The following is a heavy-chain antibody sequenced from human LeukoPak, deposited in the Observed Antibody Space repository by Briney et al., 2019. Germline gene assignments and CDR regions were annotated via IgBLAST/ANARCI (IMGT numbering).Heavy chain of an antibody. CDR3: ARGFVTMVRAYMDV. J-gene: IGHJ6*03. Sequence: ASVKVSCKASGYTFTSYDINWVRQATGQGLEWMGWMNPNSGNTGYAQKFQGRVTMTRNTSISTAYMELSSLRSEDTAVYYCARGFVTMVRAYMDVWGKGTTVTISS. CDR2: MNPNSGNT. V-gene: IGHV1-8*01. CDR1: GYTFTSYD. D-gene: IGHD3-10*01.